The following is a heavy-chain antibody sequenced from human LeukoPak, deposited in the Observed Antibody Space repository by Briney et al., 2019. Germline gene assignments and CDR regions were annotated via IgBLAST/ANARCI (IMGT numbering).Heavy chain of an antibody. CDR2: ISYSGST. CDR1: GGSISSSSYY. J-gene: IGHJ5*02. V-gene: IGHV4-39*07. CDR3: ARWPS. Sequence: SETLSLTCTVSGGSISSSSYYWGWIRQPPGKGLEWIGSISYSGSTYYNPSLKSRVTISVDTSKNQFSLNLSSVTAADTAVYYCARWPSWGQGTLVTVSS.